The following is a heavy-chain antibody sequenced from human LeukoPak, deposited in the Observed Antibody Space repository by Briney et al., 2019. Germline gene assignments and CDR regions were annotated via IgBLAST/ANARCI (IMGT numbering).Heavy chain of an antibody. J-gene: IGHJ5*02. Sequence: ASVKVSCKASGYTFTSYGISWVRQAPGQGLEWMGWISAYNGNTNYAQKLQGRVTMTTDTSTSTAYMELRSLRSDDTAVYYCARVFRDWNAEWFDPWGQGTLVTVSS. CDR1: GYTFTSYG. CDR3: ARVFRDWNAEWFDP. CDR2: ISAYNGNT. D-gene: IGHD1-1*01. V-gene: IGHV1-18*01.